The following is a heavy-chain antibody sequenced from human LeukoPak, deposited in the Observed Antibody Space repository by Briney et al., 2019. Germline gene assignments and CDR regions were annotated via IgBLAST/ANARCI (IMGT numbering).Heavy chain of an antibody. Sequence: SETLSLTCTVSGYSISSGYYWGWIRQPPGKGLEWIGSIYHSGSTYYNPSLKSRVTISVDTSKNQFSLKLSSVTAADTAVYYCARSLEAGYSSYWGQGTLVTVSS. CDR2: IYHSGST. V-gene: IGHV4-38-2*02. CDR3: ARSLEAGYSSY. J-gene: IGHJ4*02. D-gene: IGHD3-22*01. CDR1: GYSISSGYY.